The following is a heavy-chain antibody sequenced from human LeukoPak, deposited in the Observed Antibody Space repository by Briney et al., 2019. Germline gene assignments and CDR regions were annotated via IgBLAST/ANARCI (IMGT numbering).Heavy chain of an antibody. D-gene: IGHD3-16*01. V-gene: IGHV4-59*01. CDR3: ARGHLGLSP. CDR2: FHNSRTT. J-gene: IGHJ5*02. CDR1: GGSISGYS. Sequence: KPSETLSLTCTVSGGSISGYSWTWIRQPPRQGLERVGNFHNSRTTSYNPSLTGRVIISVDTAMDQISLKLNSVTAADTAVYYCARGHLGLSPWGEGGLVTVSS.